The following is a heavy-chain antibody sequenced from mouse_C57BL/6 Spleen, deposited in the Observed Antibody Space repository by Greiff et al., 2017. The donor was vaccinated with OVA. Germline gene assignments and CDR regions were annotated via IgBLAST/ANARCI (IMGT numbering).Heavy chain of an antibody. J-gene: IGHJ3*01. CDR1: GFTFSSYG. Sequence: EVQVVESGGDLVKPGGSLKLSCAASGFTFSSYGMSWVRQTPDKRLEWVATISSGGSYTYYPDSVKGRFTIFRDNAKNTLYLQMSSLKSEDTAMYYCARHGHGSSPFAYWGQGTLVTVSA. CDR2: ISSGGSYT. CDR3: ARHGHGSSPFAY. V-gene: IGHV5-6*01. D-gene: IGHD1-1*01.